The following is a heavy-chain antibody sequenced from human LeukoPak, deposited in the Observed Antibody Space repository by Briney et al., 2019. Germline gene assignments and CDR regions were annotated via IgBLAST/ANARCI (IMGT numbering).Heavy chain of an antibody. CDR2: IYPGDSDT. CDR1: GYSFTSYW. D-gene: IGHD1-7*01. V-gene: IGHV5-51*01. J-gene: IGHJ4*02. Sequence: GESLKISCKGSGYSFTSYWIGWVRQMPGKGLEWMGIIYPGDSDTRYSPSFQGQVTISADKSISTAYLQWSSLKASGTAMYYCARRSGTTRRATSFDYWGQGTLVTVSS. CDR3: ARRSGTTRRATSFDY.